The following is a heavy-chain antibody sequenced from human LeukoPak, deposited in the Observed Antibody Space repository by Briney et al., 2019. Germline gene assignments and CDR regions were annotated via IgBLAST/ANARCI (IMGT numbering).Heavy chain of an antibody. V-gene: IGHV3-15*01. CDR1: GFTFDDYG. D-gene: IGHD4-17*01. Sequence: GGSLRLSCAASGFTFDDYGMSWVRQAPGKGLEWVGRIKSKTDGGTTDYAAPVKGRFTISRDDSKSTLYLQMNSLKTEDTAVYYCTIDYGDYEGDYYFDYWGQGTLVTVSS. CDR2: IKSKTDGGTT. J-gene: IGHJ4*02. CDR3: TIDYGDYEGDYYFDY.